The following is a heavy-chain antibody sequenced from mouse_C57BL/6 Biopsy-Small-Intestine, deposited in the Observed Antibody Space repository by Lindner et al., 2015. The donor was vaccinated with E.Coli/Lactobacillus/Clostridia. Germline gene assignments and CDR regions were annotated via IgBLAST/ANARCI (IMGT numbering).Heavy chain of an antibody. Sequence: VQLQESGPELVKPGASVKISCKASGYTFTDFYINWVKQRPGQGLEWIGWIYPGNNNTKYNEKFKGKATLTVDTSSSTAYMQLNSLTSEDSAVYYCAPGDEVNFDVWGAGTTVTVSS. CDR3: APGDEVNFDV. D-gene: IGHD2-1*01. CDR1: GYTFTDFY. CDR2: IYPGNNNT. V-gene: IGHV1-84*01. J-gene: IGHJ1*01.